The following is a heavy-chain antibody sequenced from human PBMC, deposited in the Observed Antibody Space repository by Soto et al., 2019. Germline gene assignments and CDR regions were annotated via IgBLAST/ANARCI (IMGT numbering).Heavy chain of an antibody. CDR3: ARLHGAAAVFHYYDYGMDV. J-gene: IGHJ6*02. D-gene: IGHD6-13*01. Sequence: QVQLQESGPGLVKPSQTLSLTCTVSGGSISSGDYYWSWIRQPPGKCLEWIGYIYYSGSTYYNPSLKRRVTISVETSKNHFSLKLSSVTAADTAVYYCARLHGAAAVFHYYDYGMDVWGQGTTVTVSS. CDR2: IYYSGST. CDR1: GGSISSGDYY. V-gene: IGHV4-30-4*01.